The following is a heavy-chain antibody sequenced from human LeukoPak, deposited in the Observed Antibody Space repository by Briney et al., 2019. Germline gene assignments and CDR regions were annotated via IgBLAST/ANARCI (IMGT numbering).Heavy chain of an antibody. Sequence: GGSLRLSCAASGFTVSSYAMSWVRLAPGKGLEWVSGVRGSGDSTYYADSVKGRFTVSRDNSRNTLYLQMNSLRPEDTAVYCCAKDGYCTTATCYGWLDYWGLGTLVTVSS. V-gene: IGHV3-23*01. CDR2: VRGSGDST. D-gene: IGHD2-2*03. CDR3: AKDGYCTTATCYGWLDY. CDR1: GFTVSSYA. J-gene: IGHJ4*02.